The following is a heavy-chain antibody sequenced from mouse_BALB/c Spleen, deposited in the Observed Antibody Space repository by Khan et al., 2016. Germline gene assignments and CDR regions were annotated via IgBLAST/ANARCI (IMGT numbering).Heavy chain of an antibody. V-gene: IGHV3-1*02. J-gene: IGHJ2*01. D-gene: IGHD2-2*01. Sequence: EVQLVESGPDLVKPSQSLSLTCTVTGYSISSGYSWHWIRQFPGNKLEWMAYIHYSGSTNYNPSLKSRISLTRDTSKNRFILKLNSVTTEDTATYYCAGVTTGDYFDYWGQGTTLTVSS. CDR2: IHYSGST. CDR3: AGVTTGDYFDY. CDR1: GYSISSGYS.